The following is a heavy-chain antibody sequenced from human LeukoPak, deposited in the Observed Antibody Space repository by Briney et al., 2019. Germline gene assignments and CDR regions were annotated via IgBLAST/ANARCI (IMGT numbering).Heavy chain of an antibody. D-gene: IGHD1/OR15-1a*01. CDR2: IIPILGIA. Sequence: TVNASPKASGGTFSSYAISWVREAPGPRLGSMGRIIPILGIANYAQKFQGRVTISADKSTSTAYMELSSLRSEDTAVYYCARDDDADWNIDYWGQGTLVTVSS. CDR1: GGTFSSYA. CDR3: ARDDDADWNIDY. V-gene: IGHV1-69*04. J-gene: IGHJ4*02.